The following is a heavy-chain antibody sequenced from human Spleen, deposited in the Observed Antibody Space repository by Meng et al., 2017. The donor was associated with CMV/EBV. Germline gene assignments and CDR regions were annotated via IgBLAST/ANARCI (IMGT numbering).Heavy chain of an antibody. CDR3: ARQRPWNHYDY. J-gene: IGHJ4*02. CDR1: GCTVTNFC. CDR2: IYPAASET. D-gene: IGHD1-1*01. Sequence: GRGSGCTVTNFCIGWVRREPGERLEWLDFIYPAASETRSSPSFQGQVTISADKAIATAYLQWSSLKASDTAMYYCARQRPWNHYDYWGQGTLVTVSS. V-gene: IGHV5-51*01.